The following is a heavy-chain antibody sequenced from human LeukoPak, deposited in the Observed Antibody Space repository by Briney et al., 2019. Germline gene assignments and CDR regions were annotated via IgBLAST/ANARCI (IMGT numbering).Heavy chain of an antibody. CDR1: GYTFTDYF. V-gene: IGHV1-2*02. CDR3: ASHDMITFGGVIVDDAFDI. D-gene: IGHD3-16*02. CDR2: IIPNSGGT. J-gene: IGHJ3*02. Sequence: ASVKVSCKASGYTFTDYFIHWVRQAPGQGLEWMGWIIPNSGGTNYAQNFQGGVTMTRDTSISTAYMELSRLRSDDTAVYYCASHDMITFGGVIVDDAFDIWGQGTMVTVSP.